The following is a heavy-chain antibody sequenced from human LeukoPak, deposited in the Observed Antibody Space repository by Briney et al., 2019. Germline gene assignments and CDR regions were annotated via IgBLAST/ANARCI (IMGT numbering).Heavy chain of an antibody. V-gene: IGHV3-7*01. J-gene: IGHJ4*02. Sequence: GGSLRLSCAASGFTFSSDWMSWVRQAPGKGLEWVANIKQDGSEKYYVDSVKGRFTISRDNAKNSLYLQMNSLRAEDTAVYYCARDRRSLGYCSSTSCPSDYWGQGTLVTVSS. D-gene: IGHD2-2*01. CDR2: IKQDGSEK. CDR3: ARDRRSLGYCSSTSCPSDY. CDR1: GFTFSSDW.